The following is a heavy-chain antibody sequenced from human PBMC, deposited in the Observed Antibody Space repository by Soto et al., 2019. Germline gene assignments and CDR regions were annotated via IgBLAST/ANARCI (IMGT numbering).Heavy chain of an antibody. CDR2: IWYVGSNK. CDR3: AKDGRPSYYYDSSGYYKYYYYYGMDV. D-gene: IGHD3-22*01. J-gene: IGHJ6*02. V-gene: IGHV3-33*06. Sequence: GGSLRLSCAASGFLFSTYGMHWVRQAPGKGLEWVAVIWYVGSNKYYADSVRGRFTISRDNSKNTLYLQMNSLRAEDTAVYYCAKDGRPSYYYDSSGYYKYYYYYGMDVWGQGTTVTVSS. CDR1: GFLFSTYG.